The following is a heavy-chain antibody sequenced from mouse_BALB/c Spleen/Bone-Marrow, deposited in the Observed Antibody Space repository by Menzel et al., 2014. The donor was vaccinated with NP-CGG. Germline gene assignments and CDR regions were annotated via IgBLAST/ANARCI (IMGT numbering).Heavy chain of an antibody. D-gene: IGHD2-1*01. V-gene: IGHV1-69*02. J-gene: IGHJ3*01. CDR2: IYPSDSYT. CDR1: GYTSTSYW. Sequence: VKLVESGAELVRPGASVKLSCKASGYTSTSYWINWVKQRPGQGLEWIGNIYPSDSYTNYNQKFKDKATLTVDKSSSTAYMQLSSPTSEDSAVYYCTRREGNYAFAYWGQGTLVTVSA. CDR3: TRREGNYAFAY.